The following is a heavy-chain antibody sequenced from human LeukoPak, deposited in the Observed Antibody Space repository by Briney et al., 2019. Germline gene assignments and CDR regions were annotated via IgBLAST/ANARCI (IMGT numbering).Heavy chain of an antibody. CDR2: IYTSGST. Sequence: SETLSLTXTVSGGSISSGSYYWSWIRQPAGKGLEWIGRIYTSGSTNYNPSLKSRVTISVDTSKNQFSLKLSSVTAADTAVYYCARDTPPDYVGNWFDPWGPGTLVTVSS. CDR3: ARDTPPDYVGNWFDP. D-gene: IGHD4-17*01. J-gene: IGHJ5*02. CDR1: GGSISSGSYY. V-gene: IGHV4-61*02.